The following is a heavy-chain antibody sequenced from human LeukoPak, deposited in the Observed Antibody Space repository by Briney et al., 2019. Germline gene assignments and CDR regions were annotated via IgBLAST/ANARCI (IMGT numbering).Heavy chain of an antibody. J-gene: IGHJ4*02. CDR1: GGSISSSSYY. D-gene: IGHD3-22*01. Sequence: PSETLSLTCTVSGGSISSSSYYWGWIRQPPGKGLEWIGSIYYSGSTYYNPSLKSRVTISVDTSKNQFSLKLSSVTAADTAVYYCALYYYDSSGYGDYWGQGTLVTVSS. CDR3: ALYYYDSSGYGDY. CDR2: IYYSGST. V-gene: IGHV4-39*07.